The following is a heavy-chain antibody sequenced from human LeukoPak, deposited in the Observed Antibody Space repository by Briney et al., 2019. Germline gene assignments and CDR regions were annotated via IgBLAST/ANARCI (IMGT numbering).Heavy chain of an antibody. J-gene: IGHJ4*02. CDR2: ISSSSSTI. Sequence: GGSLRLSCAASGFTFSSYSMNWVRQAPGKGLEWVSYISSSSSTIYYADSVKGRFTISRDNAKNSLYLQMNSLRAEDTAVYYCARDRDNVACTRGYFNYWGQGTLVTVSS. V-gene: IGHV3-48*01. CDR1: GFTFSSYS. D-gene: IGHD6-19*01. CDR3: ARDRDNVACTRGYFNY.